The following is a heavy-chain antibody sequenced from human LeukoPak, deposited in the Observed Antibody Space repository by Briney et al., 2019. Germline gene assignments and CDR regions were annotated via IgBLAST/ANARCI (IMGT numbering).Heavy chain of an antibody. D-gene: IGHD2-21*02. V-gene: IGHV3-23*01. CDR1: GFTFSSYA. J-gene: IGHJ5*02. CDR2: ISGSGGST. Sequence: PTGGSLRLSCAASGFTFSSYAMSWVRQAPGKGLEWVSAISGSGGSTYYADSVKGRFTISRDNAKNSLYLQMNSLRDEDTAVYYCARGRAYCGGDCYSGWFDPWGQGTLVTVSS. CDR3: ARGRAYCGGDCYSGWFDP.